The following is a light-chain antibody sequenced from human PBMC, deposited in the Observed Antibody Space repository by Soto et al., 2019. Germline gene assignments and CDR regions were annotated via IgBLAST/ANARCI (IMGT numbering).Light chain of an antibody. Sequence: QLVLAQSPSASASLGASVKLTCTLSSGHITYAIAWHQQQPEKGPRYLMNLNSDGRHTKGDGIPDRFSGSSSGTERYLTISSLQSEDEADYYCQTWGTGLLVFGGGTKVTVL. V-gene: IGLV4-69*01. CDR2: LNSDGRH. CDR1: SGHITYA. CDR3: QTWGTGLLV. J-gene: IGLJ2*01.